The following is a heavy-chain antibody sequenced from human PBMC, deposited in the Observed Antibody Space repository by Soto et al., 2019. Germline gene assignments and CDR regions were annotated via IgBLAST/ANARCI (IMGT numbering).Heavy chain of an antibody. CDR3: ARENNSSLDX. Sequence: WGYLRLSCAASGFTFSKHWMHWVRQAPGKGLVWVSHIKTDGSLTREAESVKGRFTISRENARNTLYLKMNSLRAQDTAVYYCARENNSSLDXCGQGTLVTFS. CDR1: GFTFSKHW. D-gene: IGHD1-1*01. CDR2: IKTDGSLT. V-gene: IGHV3-74*01. J-gene: IGHJ4*02.